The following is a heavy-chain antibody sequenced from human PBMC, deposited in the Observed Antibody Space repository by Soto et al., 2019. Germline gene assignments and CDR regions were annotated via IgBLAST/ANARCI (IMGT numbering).Heavy chain of an antibody. CDR2: IYYSGST. CDR1: GGSISSGGYY. D-gene: IGHD3-10*01. CDR3: ASSAGGSGSPSRYYYYGMDV. Sequence: PSETLSLTCTVSGGSISSGGYYWSWIRQHPGKGLEWIGYIYYSGSTYYNPSLKSRVTISVDTSKNQFSLKLSSVTAADTAVYYCASSAGGSGSPSRYYYYGMDVWGQGTTVTVSS. J-gene: IGHJ6*02. V-gene: IGHV4-31*03.